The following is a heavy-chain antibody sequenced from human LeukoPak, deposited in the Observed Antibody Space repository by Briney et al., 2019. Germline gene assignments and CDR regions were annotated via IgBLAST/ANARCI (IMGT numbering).Heavy chain of an antibody. V-gene: IGHV3-21*01. CDR3: ARDRVPDSSGYYADFDY. J-gene: IGHJ4*02. D-gene: IGHD3-22*01. CDR1: GFTFSSYS. Sequence: GGSLRLSCAASGFTFSSYSMNWVRQAPGKGLEWVSSISSSSSYIYYADSVKGRFTISRDNAKNSLYLQMNSLRAEDTAVYYCARDRVPDSSGYYADFDYWGQGTLVTVSS. CDR2: ISSSSSYI.